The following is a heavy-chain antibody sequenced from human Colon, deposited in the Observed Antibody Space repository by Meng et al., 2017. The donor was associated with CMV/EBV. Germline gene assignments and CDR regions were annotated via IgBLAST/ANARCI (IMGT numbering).Heavy chain of an antibody. Sequence: GESLKISCAASGFTFSDYYMHWIRQAPGKGLEWVSYISSSGKTIYYTDAVKGRFTGPRDNAKNSLYLQMNSLRAEDTAIYYCARELYAGGITATGDSWGQGTLVTVSS. CDR1: GFTFSDYY. J-gene: IGHJ4*02. CDR2: ISSSGKTI. CDR3: ARELYAGGITATGDS. D-gene: IGHD6-13*01. V-gene: IGHV3-11*01.